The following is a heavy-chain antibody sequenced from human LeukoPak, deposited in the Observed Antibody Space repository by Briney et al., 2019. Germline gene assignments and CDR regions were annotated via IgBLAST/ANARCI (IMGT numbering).Heavy chain of an antibody. CDR1: GFTFSSYW. CDR3: AKDHYDFWSGNTGNWFDP. V-gene: IGHV3-74*01. D-gene: IGHD3-3*01. J-gene: IGHJ5*02. CDR2: INSDGSNT. Sequence: PGGSLRLSCAASGFTFSSYWMNWVRQAPGKGLVWVSRINSDGSNTKYADSVKGRFTISRDNSKNTLYLQMNSLRAEDTAVYYCAKDHYDFWSGNTGNWFDPWGQGTLVTVSS.